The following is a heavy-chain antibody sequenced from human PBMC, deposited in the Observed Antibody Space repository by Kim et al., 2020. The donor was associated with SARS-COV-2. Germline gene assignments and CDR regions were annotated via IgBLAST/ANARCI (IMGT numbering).Heavy chain of an antibody. V-gene: IGHV4-59*13. CDR1: GGSISSYY. D-gene: IGHD5-18*01. J-gene: IGHJ2*01. CDR2: IYYSGST. Sequence: SETLSLTCTVSGGSISSYYWSWIRQPPGKGLEWIGYIYYSGSTNYNPSLKSRVTISVDTSKNQFSLKLSSVTAADTAVYYCARDYTAMAFDVLDDWYFDLWGRGTLVTVSS. CDR3: ARDYTAMAFDVLDDWYFDL.